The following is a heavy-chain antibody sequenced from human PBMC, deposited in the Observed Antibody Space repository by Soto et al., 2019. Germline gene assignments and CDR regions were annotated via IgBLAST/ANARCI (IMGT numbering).Heavy chain of an antibody. CDR2: IWYDGSNK. CDR1: GFTFSSYG. J-gene: IGHJ4*02. Sequence: GGSLRLSCAASGFTFSSYGMHWVRQAPGKGLEWVAVIWYDGSNKYYADSVKGRFTISRDNSKNTLYLQMNSLRAEDTAVYYCARSGNDYYFDYWGQGTLVTVSS. V-gene: IGHV3-33*01. D-gene: IGHD1-1*01. CDR3: ARSGNDYYFDY.